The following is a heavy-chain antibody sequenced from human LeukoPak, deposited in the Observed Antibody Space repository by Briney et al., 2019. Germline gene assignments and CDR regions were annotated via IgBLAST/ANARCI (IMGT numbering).Heavy chain of an antibody. CDR3: ARAREYSSSWYYFDY. CDR1: RFTFSSYS. CDR2: ISSSSSYI. V-gene: IGHV3-21*01. D-gene: IGHD6-13*01. J-gene: IGHJ4*02. Sequence: PGGSLRLSCAASRFTFSSYSMNWVRQAPGKGLEWVSSISSSSSYIYYADSVKGPFTISRYNPKNSLYPQMNSLRAEDTAAYYCARAREYSSSWYYFDYWGQGTLVTVSS.